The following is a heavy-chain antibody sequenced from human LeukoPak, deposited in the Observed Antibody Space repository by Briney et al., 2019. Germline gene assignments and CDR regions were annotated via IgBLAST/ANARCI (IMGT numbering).Heavy chain of an antibody. CDR1: GGSISSGDYY. V-gene: IGHV4-30-4*01. D-gene: IGHD3-10*01. CDR2: IYYSGST. J-gene: IGHJ5*02. Sequence: PQTLSLTCTVSGGSISSGDYYWSWIRQPPGKGLEWIGYIYYSGSTYYNPSLKSRVTISVDTSKNQFSLKLSSVTAADTAVYYCARGSFDYGSGSYWMGWFDPWGQGTLVTVSS. CDR3: ARGSFDYGSGSYWMGWFDP.